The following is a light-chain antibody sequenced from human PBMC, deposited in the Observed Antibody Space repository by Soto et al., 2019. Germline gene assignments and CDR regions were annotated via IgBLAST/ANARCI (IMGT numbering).Light chain of an antibody. CDR2: AAS. Sequence: DIQMTQSPSSLSASVGDGVTITRRASQSISSYVSWYQQKPGKAPKLLIYAASRLQSGVPSRFSGSRSGTDFTLTISSLQPEDFATYYCQQSYSRVTFGQGTKVDIK. V-gene: IGKV1-39*01. CDR1: QSISSY. J-gene: IGKJ1*01. CDR3: QQSYSRVT.